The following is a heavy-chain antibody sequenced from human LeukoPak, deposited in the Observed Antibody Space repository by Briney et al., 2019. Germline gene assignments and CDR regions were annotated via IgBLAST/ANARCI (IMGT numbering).Heavy chain of an antibody. CDR3: ARVRSSGYYLNYFDY. CDR1: GGSFSGYY. J-gene: IGHJ4*02. CDR2: INHSGST. V-gene: IGHV4-34*01. D-gene: IGHD3-22*01. Sequence: PSETLSLTCAVYGGSFSGYYWSWIRQPPGKGLEWIGEINHSGSTNHNPSLKSRVTISVDTSKNQFSLKLSSVTAADTAVYYCARVRSSGYYLNYFDYWGQGTLVTVSS.